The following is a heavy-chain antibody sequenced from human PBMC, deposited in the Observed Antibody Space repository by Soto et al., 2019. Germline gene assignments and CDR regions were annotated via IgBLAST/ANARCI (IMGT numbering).Heavy chain of an antibody. Sequence: PSETLSLTCTVSGGSISSYYWSWIRQPPGKGLEWIGYIYYSGSTNYNPSLKSRVTISVDTSKNQFSLKLSSVTAADTAVYYCSRESYDFWSGTRSGYYYYGMDVWGQGTTVTVSS. V-gene: IGHV4-59*01. CDR2: IYYSGST. D-gene: IGHD3-3*01. J-gene: IGHJ6*02. CDR1: GGSISSYY. CDR3: SRESYDFWSGTRSGYYYYGMDV.